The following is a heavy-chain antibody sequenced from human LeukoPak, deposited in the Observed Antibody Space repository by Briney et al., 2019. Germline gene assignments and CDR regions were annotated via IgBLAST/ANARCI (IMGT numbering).Heavy chain of an antibody. CDR3: ARELVDCSSTSCYYYYGMDV. CDR2: ISAYNGNT. V-gene: IGHV1-18*01. J-gene: IGHJ6*02. Sequence: GASVKVSCKASGYTFTIYGISWVRQAPGQGLEWMGWISAYNGNTNYAQKLQGRVTMTTDTSTSTAYMELRSLRFDDTAVYYCARELVDCSSTSCYYYYGMDVWGQGTTVTVSS. CDR1: GYTFTIYG. D-gene: IGHD2-2*01.